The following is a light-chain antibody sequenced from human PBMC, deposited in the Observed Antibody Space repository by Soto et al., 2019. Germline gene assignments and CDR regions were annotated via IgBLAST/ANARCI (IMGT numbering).Light chain of an antibody. J-gene: IGLJ1*01. CDR2: DVS. CDR3: SSYRSSSTPYV. Sequence: QSSLTQPASVSGSPGQSITISCTGTSSDVGGYNYVSWYQHHPGKAPKLMIYDVSDRPSGVSNRFSGSKSGNTASLSISGLQAEDEADYYCSSYRSSSTPYVFGTGTKDTVL. V-gene: IGLV2-14*03. CDR1: SSDVGGYNY.